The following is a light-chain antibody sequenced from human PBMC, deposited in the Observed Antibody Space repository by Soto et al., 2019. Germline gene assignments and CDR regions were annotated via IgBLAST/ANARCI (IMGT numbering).Light chain of an antibody. CDR2: DAS. CDR3: QQYNNWPWT. Sequence: EIVRTQSPATLSVSPGESATLSCRASQSVSSYLAWYQQKPGQAPRLLIYDASNRATGIPARFSASGSGTDFTLTISSLQSEDFAVYYCQQYNNWPWTFGQGTKVDIK. J-gene: IGKJ1*01. V-gene: IGKV3D-15*01. CDR1: QSVSSY.